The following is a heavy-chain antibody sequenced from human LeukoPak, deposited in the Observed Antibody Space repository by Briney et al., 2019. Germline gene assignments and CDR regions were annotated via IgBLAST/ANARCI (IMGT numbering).Heavy chain of an antibody. CDR3: AREPYCSSTSCYKSGFDY. D-gene: IGHD2-2*02. CDR2: ISSSSSYI. J-gene: IGHJ4*02. CDR1: GFTFSSYS. V-gene: IGHV3-21*01. Sequence: GGSLRLSCAASGFTFSSYSMNWVRQAPGKGLEWVSSISSSSSYIYYADSVKGRFTISRDNAKNSLYLQMNSLRAEDTAVYYCAREPYCSSTSCYKSGFDYWGQGTLVTVSS.